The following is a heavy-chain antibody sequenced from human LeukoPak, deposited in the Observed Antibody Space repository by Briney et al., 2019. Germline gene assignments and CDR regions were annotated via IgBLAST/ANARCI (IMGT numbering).Heavy chain of an antibody. CDR2: VYYAGST. J-gene: IGHJ5*02. V-gene: IGHV4-39*01. CDR1: GDSISSDTYH. D-gene: IGHD3-10*01. CDR3: SRSGWPMGGFDP. Sequence: PSETLSLTCTVSGDSISSDTYHWGWIRQPPGKGLRWIGSVYYAGSTYYNPSLKSRVRISVDTSKDQFYLKLFPVTAADTAMYYCSRSGWPMGGFDPWGQGILVTVSS.